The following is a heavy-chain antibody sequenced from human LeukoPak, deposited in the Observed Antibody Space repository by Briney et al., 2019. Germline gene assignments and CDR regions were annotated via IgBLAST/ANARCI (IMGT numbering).Heavy chain of an antibody. J-gene: IGHJ5*02. V-gene: IGHV4-34*01. CDR2: INHSGST. Sequence: SETLSLTCAVYGGSFSGYYWSWIRQPPGKGLEWIGEINHSGSTNYNPSLKSRVTISVDTSKNQFSLKLSSVTAADTAVYYCARGPRIVDIVVVPAAMRSKRNWFDPWGQGTLVTVSS. D-gene: IGHD2-2*01. CDR1: GGSFSGYY. CDR3: ARGPRIVDIVVVPAAMRSKRNWFDP.